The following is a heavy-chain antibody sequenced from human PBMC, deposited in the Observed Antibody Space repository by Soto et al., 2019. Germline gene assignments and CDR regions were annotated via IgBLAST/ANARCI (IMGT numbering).Heavy chain of an antibody. J-gene: IGHJ5*02. V-gene: IGHV4-34*01. CDR1: GGSFSGYY. CDR3: ASFIAAAGTRWFDP. Sequence: QVQLQQWGAGLLKPSETLSLTCAVYGGSFSGYYWSWIRQPPGKGLEWIGYIYYSGSTYYNPSLKSRVTISVDTSKNQFSLKLSSVTAADTAVYYCASFIAAAGTRWFDPWGQGTLVTVSS. CDR2: IYYSGST. D-gene: IGHD6-13*01.